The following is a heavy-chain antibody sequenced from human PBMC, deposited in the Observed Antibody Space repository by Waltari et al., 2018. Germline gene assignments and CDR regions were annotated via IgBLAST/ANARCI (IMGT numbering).Heavy chain of an antibody. J-gene: IGHJ4*02. CDR3: ARDTYSSSSVVFDY. V-gene: IGHV3-30-3*01. CDR2: ISYDGSNK. CDR1: GFTFSSYA. D-gene: IGHD6-6*01. Sequence: QVQLVESGGGVVQPGRSLRLSCAASGFTFSSYAMHWVRQAPGKGLEWVAVISYDGSNKYYADSVKGRFTISRDNSKNTLYLQMNSLRAEDTAVYYCARDTYSSSSVVFDYWGQGTLVTVSS.